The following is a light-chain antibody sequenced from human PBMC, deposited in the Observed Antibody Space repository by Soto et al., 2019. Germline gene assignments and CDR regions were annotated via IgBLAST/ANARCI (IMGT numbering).Light chain of an antibody. J-gene: IGKJ4*02. CDR2: GAS. CDR1: QSISNN. V-gene: IGKV3-15*01. Sequence: EIVMTQPPATLSVAPGERATLSCRASQSISNNLAWYQKKPGPAPRLLILGASTRATGIPASFSSCGSGTDFTLTIIRLQSEDSEDYYCQQHNGLPLTGDGAPKVEIK. CDR3: QQHNGLPLT.